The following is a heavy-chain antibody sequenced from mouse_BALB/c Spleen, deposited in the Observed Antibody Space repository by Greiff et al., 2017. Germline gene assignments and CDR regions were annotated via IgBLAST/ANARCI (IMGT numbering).Heavy chain of an antibody. Sequence: VQLQQSGPELVKPGASVKMSCKASGYTFTSYVMHWVKQKPGQGLEWIGYINPYNDGTKYNEKFKGKATLTSDKSSSTAYMELSSLTSEDSAVYYCARRGYGSSYRNYFDYWGQGTTLTVSS. V-gene: IGHV1-14*01. CDR2: INPYNDGT. CDR1: GYTFTSYV. CDR3: ARRGYGSSYRNYFDY. D-gene: IGHD1-1*01. J-gene: IGHJ2*01.